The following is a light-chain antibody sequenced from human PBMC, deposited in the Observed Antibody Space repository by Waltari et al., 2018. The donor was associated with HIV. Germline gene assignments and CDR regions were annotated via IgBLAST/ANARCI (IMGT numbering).Light chain of an antibody. V-gene: IGLV4-69*01. CDR3: QSWGGGSWV. CDR2: LNSDGSH. J-gene: IGLJ3*02. CDR1: WGNNNYA. Sequence: QLVLTQSPSASASLGAPVKLTCALSWGNNNYAIEWPPQQPEKGPRFLMKLNSDGSHTRGAGIPDRFSGSSSGTERYLTISSLQSEDEADYYCQSWGGGSWVFGGGTKLTVL.